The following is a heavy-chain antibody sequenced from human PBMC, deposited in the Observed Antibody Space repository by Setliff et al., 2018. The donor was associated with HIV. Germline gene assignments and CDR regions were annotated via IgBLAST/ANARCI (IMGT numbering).Heavy chain of an antibody. J-gene: IGHJ5*02. CDR3: ARTYYDFWSGSYSYKWFDP. Sequence: SETLSLTCTVSGGSISGYYWSWIRQPPGKGLEWIGYVYDTGSTNYNPSLKSRLTVSVDPSKNQFSLRLNSVTAADTAFYYCARTYYDFWSGSYSYKWFDPWGQGTLVTVSS. D-gene: IGHD3-3*01. CDR1: GGSISGYY. V-gene: IGHV4-59*12. CDR2: VYDTGST.